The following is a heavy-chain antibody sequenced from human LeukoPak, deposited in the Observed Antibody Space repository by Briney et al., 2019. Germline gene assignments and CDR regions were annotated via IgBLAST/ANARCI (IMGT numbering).Heavy chain of an antibody. CDR2: IGYEGGHK. CDR3: ARDLYGGYCSDY. Sequence: PGVSLRLSCAASGFTFNNFCMHWVRQAPGKGLEWVSVIGYEGGHKYYADSVKGRFTISKDNSKATLYLQMNSLRPEDTAVYYCARDLYGGYCSDYWGQRTLVTVFS. J-gene: IGHJ4*02. CDR1: GFTFNNFC. D-gene: IGHD4-23*01. V-gene: IGHV3-30*02.